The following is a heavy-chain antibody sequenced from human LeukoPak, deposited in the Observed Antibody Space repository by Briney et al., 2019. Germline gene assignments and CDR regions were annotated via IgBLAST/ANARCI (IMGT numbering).Heavy chain of an antibody. V-gene: IGHV1-24*01. J-gene: IGHJ4*02. CDR1: GYTLTELS. Sequence: GASVKVSCKVSGYTLTELSMHWVRQAPGKGLEWMGGFDPEDGETIYAQKFQGRVTMTEDTSTDTAYMELSSLRSEDTAVYYCATSLGYCSGGSCYSGIDYWGQGTLVTVSS. CDR3: ATSLGYCSGGSCYSGIDY. CDR2: FDPEDGET. D-gene: IGHD2-15*01.